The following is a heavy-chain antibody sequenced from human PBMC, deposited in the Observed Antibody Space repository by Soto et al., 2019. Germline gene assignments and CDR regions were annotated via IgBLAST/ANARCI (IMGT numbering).Heavy chain of an antibody. Sequence: GGSLRLSCAASGFTFSSYAMSWVRQAPGKGLEWVSAISGSGGSTYYADSVKGRFTISRDNSKNTLYLQMNSLRAEDTAVYYCAKGIWYSSGSYVDYWGQGTLVTVSS. V-gene: IGHV3-23*01. CDR3: AKGIWYSSGSYVDY. CDR2: ISGSGGST. CDR1: GFTFSSYA. D-gene: IGHD6-19*01. J-gene: IGHJ4*02.